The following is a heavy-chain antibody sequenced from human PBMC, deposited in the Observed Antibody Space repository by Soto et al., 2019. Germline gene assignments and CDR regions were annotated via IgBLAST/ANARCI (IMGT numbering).Heavy chain of an antibody. CDR3: ATRPKYSSSSDY. J-gene: IGHJ4*02. CDR2: ISYDGSNK. V-gene: IGHV3-30-3*01. Sequence: QVQLVESGGGVVQPGRSLRLSCAASGFTFSSYAMHWVRQAPGKGLEWVAVISYDGSNKYYADSVKGRFTISRDNSKNTLYLQMNSLRAEDTAVYYCATRPKYSSSSDYWGQGTLVTVSS. CDR1: GFTFSSYA. D-gene: IGHD6-6*01.